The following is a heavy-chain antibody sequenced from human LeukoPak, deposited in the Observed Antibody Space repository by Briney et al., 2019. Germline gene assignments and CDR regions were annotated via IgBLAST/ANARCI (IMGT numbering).Heavy chain of an antibody. J-gene: IGHJ3*02. CDR1: GDSVSGSFW. CDR3: ARSSYREDAFDI. V-gene: IGHV4-4*02. CDR2: INHSGST. Sequence: SGTLSLTCAVSGDSVSGSFWWSWVRQPPHKGLEWIGEINHSGSTNYNPSLKSRVTISVDTSKNQFSLKLSSVIAADTAVYYCARSSYREDAFDIWGQGTMVTVSS.